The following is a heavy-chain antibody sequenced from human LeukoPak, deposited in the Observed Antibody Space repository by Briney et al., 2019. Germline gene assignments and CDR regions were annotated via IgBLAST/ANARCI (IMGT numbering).Heavy chain of an antibody. D-gene: IGHD3-22*01. CDR2: ISYSGNNY. J-gene: IGHJ3*02. CDR1: GFTFSHYA. CDR3: AKVRRTMIVVGAFDI. V-gene: IGHV3-30*18. Sequence: PGGSLRLSCAASGFTFSHYAMHWVRQAPGEGLQWVAFISYSGNNYYYADSVKGRFTISRDNSKNTLYLQMNSLRAEDTAVYYCAKVRRTMIVVGAFDIWGQGTMVTVSS.